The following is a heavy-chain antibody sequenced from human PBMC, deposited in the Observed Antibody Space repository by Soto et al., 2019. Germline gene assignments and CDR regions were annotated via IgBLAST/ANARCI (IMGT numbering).Heavy chain of an antibody. J-gene: IGHJ4*02. Sequence: GSLRLSCTASGFSFSTHAMSWVRQAPGKGLEWVSSISSGGTTTFYAASVEGRFTISRDKSKNTLYLQMNSLRADDTAVYYRAREGGSIGGWFGRKFDSWGQGTQVTVSS. CDR3: AREGGSIGGWFGRKFDS. CDR2: ISSGGTTT. V-gene: IGHV3-23*01. D-gene: IGHD6-19*01. CDR1: GFSFSTHA.